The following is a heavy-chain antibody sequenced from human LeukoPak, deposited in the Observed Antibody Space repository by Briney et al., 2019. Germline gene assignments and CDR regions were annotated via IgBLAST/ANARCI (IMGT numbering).Heavy chain of an antibody. CDR2: INHSGST. CDR1: GGSFSGYY. Sequence: SETLSLTCAVYGGSFSGYYWSWIRQPPGKGLEWIGEINHSGSTNYNPSLKSRVTISVDTSKNQFSLKLSSVTAADTAVYYCARAGWELLGGGYYYYMDVWGKGTTVTVSS. CDR3: ARAGWELLGGGYYYYMDV. V-gene: IGHV4-34*01. J-gene: IGHJ6*03. D-gene: IGHD1-26*01.